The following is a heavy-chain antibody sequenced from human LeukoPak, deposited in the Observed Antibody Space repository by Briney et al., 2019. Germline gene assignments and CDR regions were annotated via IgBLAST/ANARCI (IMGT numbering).Heavy chain of an antibody. CDR2: INHSGST. CDR1: GGSFSGYY. D-gene: IGHD3-10*01. Sequence: SETLSLTCAVYGGSFSGYYWSWLRQPPGKGLEWIGEINHSGSTDYNPSLKSRVTISVDTSKNQFSLKLSSVTAADTAVYYCARVELLWFGELDYWGQGTLVTVSS. J-gene: IGHJ4*02. CDR3: ARVELLWFGELDY. V-gene: IGHV4-34*01.